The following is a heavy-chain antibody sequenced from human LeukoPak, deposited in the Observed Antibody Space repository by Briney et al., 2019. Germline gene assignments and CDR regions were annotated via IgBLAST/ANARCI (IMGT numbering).Heavy chain of an antibody. CDR1: GDSISSSSYY. J-gene: IGHJ4*02. V-gene: IGHV4-39*01. CDR2: IYYSGST. CDR3: ARQTGSGLFILP. Sequence: SETLSLTCTVSGDSISSSSYYRGWLRQPPGKGLEWIGSIYYSGSTYYNPSLKSRVTISVDTSKNQFSLKLSSVTAADTAVYYCARQTGSGLFILPGGQGILVTVSS. D-gene: IGHD3/OR15-3a*01.